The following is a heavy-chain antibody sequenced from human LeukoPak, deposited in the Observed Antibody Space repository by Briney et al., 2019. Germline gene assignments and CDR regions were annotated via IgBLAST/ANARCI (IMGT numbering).Heavy chain of an antibody. CDR1: GFTFSSYW. CDR3: AELGITMIGGV. V-gene: IGHV3-7*01. Sequence: EGSLRLSCAASGFTFSSYWMSWVRQAPGKGLEWVVNIKQDGSEKHYVDSVKGRFTISRDNAKNSLYLQMNSLRAEDTAVYYCAELGITMIGGVWGKGTTVTISS. D-gene: IGHD3-10*02. J-gene: IGHJ6*04. CDR2: IKQDGSEK.